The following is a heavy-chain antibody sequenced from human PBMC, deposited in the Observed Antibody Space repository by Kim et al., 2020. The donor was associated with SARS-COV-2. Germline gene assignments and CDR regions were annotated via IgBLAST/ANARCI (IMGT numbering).Heavy chain of an antibody. J-gene: IGHJ3*02. CDR2: IYYSGST. CDR1: GGSISSSSYY. CDR3: ARDRVTYYYDSSGAFDI. Sequence: SETLSLTCTVSGGSISSSSYYWGWIRQPPGKGLEWIGSIYYSGSTYYNPSLKSRVTISVDTSKNQFSLKLSSVTAADTAVYYCARDRVTYYYDSSGAFDIWGQGTMVTVSS. V-gene: IGHV4-39*07. D-gene: IGHD3-22*01.